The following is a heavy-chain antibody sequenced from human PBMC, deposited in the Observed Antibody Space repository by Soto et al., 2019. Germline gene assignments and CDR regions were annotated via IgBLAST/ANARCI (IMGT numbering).Heavy chain of an antibody. D-gene: IGHD6-6*01. CDR2: SYYSGSI. CDR3: ASASGPLVFDI. Sequence: SETLSLTCTVSGAPITGYDWTWIRQPPGKVLEWIGYSYYSGSINSNPSLKSRVTILLDTPNNQFSLKLSSVTAADTAVYYCASASGPLVFDIWGQGTMVTVSS. V-gene: IGHV4-59*01. J-gene: IGHJ3*02. CDR1: GAPITGYD.